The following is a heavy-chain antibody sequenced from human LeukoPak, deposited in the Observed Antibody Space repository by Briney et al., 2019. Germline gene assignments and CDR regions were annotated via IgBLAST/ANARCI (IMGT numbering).Heavy chain of an antibody. D-gene: IGHD1-26*01. J-gene: IGHJ4*02. Sequence: ASVKVSCKASGGTFSSYAISWVRQAPGQGLEWMGRIIPILGIASYAQKFQGRVTITADKSTSTAYMELSSLRSEDTAVYYCAMTRSGSYLAYYFDYWGQGTLVTVSS. CDR2: IIPILGIA. CDR3: AMTRSGSYLAYYFDY. V-gene: IGHV1-69*04. CDR1: GGTFSSYA.